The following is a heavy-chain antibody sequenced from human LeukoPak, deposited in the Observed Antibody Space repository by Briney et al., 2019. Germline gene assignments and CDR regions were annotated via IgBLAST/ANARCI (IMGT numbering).Heavy chain of an antibody. CDR1: GFTFSSYG. D-gene: IGHD2-15*01. Sequence: PGGSLRLSCAASGFTFSSYGMHWVRQAPGKGLEWVAVISYDGSNKYYADSVKGRFTISRDNSKNTLYLQMNSLRAEDTAVYYCAKDGQTVVVVAATYFDYWGQGTLVTVSS. J-gene: IGHJ4*02. CDR2: ISYDGSNK. CDR3: AKDGQTVVVVAATYFDY. V-gene: IGHV3-30*18.